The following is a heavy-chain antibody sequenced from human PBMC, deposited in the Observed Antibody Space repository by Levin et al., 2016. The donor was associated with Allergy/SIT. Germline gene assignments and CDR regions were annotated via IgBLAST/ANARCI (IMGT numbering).Heavy chain of an antibody. V-gene: IGHV3-30*04. Sequence: GESLKISCAASGFTFSTYAMHWVRQAPGKGLEWVAVISYDGSSKYHADSAKGRFTISRDNSKNTLYLQMNSLRAEDTAVYYCARKDFGNQYYGMDVWGQGTTVAVSS. D-gene: IGHD3-3*01. CDR1: GFTFSTYA. J-gene: IGHJ6*02. CDR2: ISYDGSSK. CDR3: ARKDFGNQYYGMDV.